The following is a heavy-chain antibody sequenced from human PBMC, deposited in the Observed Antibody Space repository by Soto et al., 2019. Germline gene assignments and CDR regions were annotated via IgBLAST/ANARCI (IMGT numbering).Heavy chain of an antibody. CDR1: GGSTSSSSYY. D-gene: IGHD3-10*01. CDR3: ARGPLQVGYYYYYGMDV. V-gene: IGHV4-39*01. Sequence: PSETLSLTCTSSGGSTSSSSYYWGWIRQPPGKGLEWIGSIYYSGSTYYNPSLKSRVTMSVDTSKNQFSLKLSSVTAADTAVYYCARGPLQVGYYYYYGMDVWGQGTTVTVSS. J-gene: IGHJ6*02. CDR2: IYYSGST.